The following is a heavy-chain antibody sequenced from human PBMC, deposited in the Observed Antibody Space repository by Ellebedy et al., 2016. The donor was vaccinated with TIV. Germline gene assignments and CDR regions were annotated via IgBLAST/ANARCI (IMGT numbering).Heavy chain of an antibody. D-gene: IGHD6-19*01. CDR1: GYSFTSYW. Sequence: GESLKISCEGSGYSFTSYWIGWVRQMPGKGLEWMGIIYPGDSDTRYSPSFQGQVTISADKSISTAYLQWSSLKASDTAMYYCARHGAAVAGTDYYYYGMDVWGQGTTVTVSS. CDR2: IYPGDSDT. J-gene: IGHJ6*02. V-gene: IGHV5-51*01. CDR3: ARHGAAVAGTDYYYYGMDV.